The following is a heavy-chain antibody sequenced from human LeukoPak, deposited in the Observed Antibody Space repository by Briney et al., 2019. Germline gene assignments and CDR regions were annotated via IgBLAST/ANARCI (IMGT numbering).Heavy chain of an antibody. J-gene: IGHJ4*02. CDR3: ARLCNYYDSSGYYYEWDYFDY. Sequence: PSETLSLTCTVSGGSISSGGYYWSWIRQHPGKGLEWIGYIYYSGSTYYNPSLKSRVTISVDTSKNQFSLKLSSVTAADTAVYYCARLCNYYDSSGYYYEWDYFDYWGQGTLVTVSS. V-gene: IGHV4-31*03. CDR1: GGSISSGGYY. D-gene: IGHD3-22*01. CDR2: IYYSGST.